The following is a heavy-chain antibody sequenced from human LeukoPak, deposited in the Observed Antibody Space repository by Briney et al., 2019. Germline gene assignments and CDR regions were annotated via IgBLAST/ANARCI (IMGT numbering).Heavy chain of an antibody. Sequence: GGSLRLSCAALGFTVSRTYMRWVRQAPGKGLEWVSVIYEGGDIYYADSVRGRFAISRDNSKYTVYLQMNGLRGEDTAVYYCARDPSGTGTGFDIWGQGTMVTVSS. CDR1: GFTVSRTY. V-gene: IGHV3-66*01. CDR2: IYEGGDI. J-gene: IGHJ3*02. D-gene: IGHD3/OR15-3a*01. CDR3: ARDPSGTGTGFDI.